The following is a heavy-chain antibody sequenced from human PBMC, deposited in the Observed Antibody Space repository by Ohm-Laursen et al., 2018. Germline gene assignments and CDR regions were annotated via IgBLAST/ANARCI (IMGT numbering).Heavy chain of an antibody. CDR2: IDSDGRT. V-gene: IGHV3-53*01. CDR1: VFTFSNYW. D-gene: IGHD2/OR15-2a*01. Sequence: GSLRLSCTASVFTFSNYWMSWFRQAPGKGLERVSLIDSDGRTYYADSVKGRFTVSRDNSKNTLYLQINSLRVEDTAVYYCARNFNTPSGHWGQGTLVTVSS. CDR3: ARNFNTPSGH. J-gene: IGHJ4*02.